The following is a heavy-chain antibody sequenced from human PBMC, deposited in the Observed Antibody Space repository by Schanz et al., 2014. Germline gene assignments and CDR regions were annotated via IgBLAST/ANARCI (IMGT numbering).Heavy chain of an antibody. CDR1: GYTFISYG. CDR2: ICAYNGHT. V-gene: IGHV1-18*01. CDR3: ARDQSPYANASEVRYFDY. D-gene: IGHD2-2*01. Sequence: QVQLVQSGAEVKKPGASVKVSCKASGYTFISYGIKWVRQAPGQGLEWMGWICAYNGHTDYAQKLQGRVTLTTDTSTSTAYMDLRSLRSDDTAVYYCARDQSPYANASEVRYFDYWGQGSLVTVSS. J-gene: IGHJ4*02.